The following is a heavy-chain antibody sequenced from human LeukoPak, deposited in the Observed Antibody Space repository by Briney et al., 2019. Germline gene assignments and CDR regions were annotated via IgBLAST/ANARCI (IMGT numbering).Heavy chain of an antibody. Sequence: SVKVSYKASGGTFSSYTISWVRQAPGQGLEWMGRIIPILGIANYAQKFQGRVTITADKSTSTAYMELSSLRSEDTAVYYCARSPSVGQFDPWGQGTLVTVSS. J-gene: IGHJ5*02. CDR1: GGTFSSYT. CDR2: IIPILGIA. CDR3: ARSPSVGQFDP. V-gene: IGHV1-69*02.